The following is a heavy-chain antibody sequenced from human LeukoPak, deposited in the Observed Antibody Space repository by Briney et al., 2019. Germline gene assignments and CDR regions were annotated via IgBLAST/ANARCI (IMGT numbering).Heavy chain of an antibody. V-gene: IGHV5-51*01. CDR1: GYRFTNYW. Sequence: KHGESLKISCKGSGYRFTNYWIGWVRQMPGKGLEWMGIICPTDSDTKYSPSFQGQVTISADKSLNTAYLQWSSLQASDTAMYYCVRHEDTSMVGKIDYWGQGTLVTVSS. D-gene: IGHD5-18*01. CDR3: VRHEDTSMVGKIDY. CDR2: ICPTDSDT. J-gene: IGHJ4*02.